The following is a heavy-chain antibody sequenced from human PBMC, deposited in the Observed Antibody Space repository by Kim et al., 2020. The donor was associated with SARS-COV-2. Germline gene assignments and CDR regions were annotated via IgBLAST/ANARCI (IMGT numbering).Heavy chain of an antibody. Sequence: SETLSLTCTVSGGSISSSSYYWGWIRQPPGKGLEWIGSIYYSGRTYYNPSLKSRVTISVDTSKNQFSLKLSSVTAADTAVYYCARPAARDNWFDPWGQGTLVTVSS. D-gene: IGHD2-2*01. CDR3: ARPAARDNWFDP. J-gene: IGHJ5*02. V-gene: IGHV4-39*01. CDR2: IYYSGRT. CDR1: GGSISSSSYY.